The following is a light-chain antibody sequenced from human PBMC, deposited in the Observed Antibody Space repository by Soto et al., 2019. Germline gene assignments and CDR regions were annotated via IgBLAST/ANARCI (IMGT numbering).Light chain of an antibody. Sequence: QSVLTQPASVSGSPGQSITLSCSGTTSDVGGFDYVSWYQQHPGKVPKLMIFDVSNRPSGVSDRFSGSKSGNTASLTISGLQAEDEADYYCSSYTTTGTQVFGTGTQLPS. V-gene: IGLV2-14*03. CDR2: DVS. J-gene: IGLJ1*01. CDR3: SSYTTTGTQV. CDR1: TSDVGGFDY.